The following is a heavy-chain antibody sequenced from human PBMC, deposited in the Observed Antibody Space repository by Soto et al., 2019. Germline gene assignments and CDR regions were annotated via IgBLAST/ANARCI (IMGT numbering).Heavy chain of an antibody. CDR3: ARDSGSSSEEDYYYYGMDV. J-gene: IGHJ6*02. V-gene: IGHV1-18*01. CDR2: ISAYNGNT. CDR1: GYTFTSYG. D-gene: IGHD6-6*01. Sequence: ASVKVSCKASGYTFTSYGISWVRQAPGQGLEWMGWISAYNGNTNYAQKLQGRVTMTTDTSTSTAYMELRSLRSDDTAVYYCARDSGSSSEEDYYYYGMDVWGQGTTVTVSS.